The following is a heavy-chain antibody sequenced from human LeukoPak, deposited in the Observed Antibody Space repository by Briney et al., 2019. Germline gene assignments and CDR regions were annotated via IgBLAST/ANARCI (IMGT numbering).Heavy chain of an antibody. Sequence: PGGSLRLSCAASGFTFSSYAMRWVRQAPGKGLEWVSAISGSGGSKYYADSVKGRFTISRDNSKNTLYLQMNSLRAEDTAVYYCAKDYGWLVLNAFDIWGQGTMVSVSS. CDR1: GFTFSSYA. V-gene: IGHV3-23*01. D-gene: IGHD6-19*01. CDR3: AKDYGWLVLNAFDI. CDR2: ISGSGGSK. J-gene: IGHJ3*02.